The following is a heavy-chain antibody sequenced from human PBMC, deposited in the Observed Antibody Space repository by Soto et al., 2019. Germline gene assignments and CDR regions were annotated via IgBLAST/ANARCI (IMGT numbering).Heavy chain of an antibody. J-gene: IGHJ6*02. V-gene: IGHV4-30-4*01. CDR2: IYDSGST. CDR3: ARVGFGELLAHGMDV. D-gene: IGHD3-10*01. CDR1: GGSISSGDYY. Sequence: QVQLQESGPGLVKPSQTLSLTCTVSGGSISSGDYYWSWIRQPPGKCLEWIGYIYDSGSTYSNPSLKSGVTISVDTSQHQFPLKLSSVTAADTAVYYCARVGFGELLAHGMDVWGQGTTVTVSS.